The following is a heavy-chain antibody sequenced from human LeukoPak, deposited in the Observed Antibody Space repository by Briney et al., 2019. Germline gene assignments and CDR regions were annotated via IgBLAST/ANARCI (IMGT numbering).Heavy chain of an antibody. Sequence: GGSLRLSCAASGFTFSDYYMSWIRQAPGKGLELVSYISSSGSTIYYADSVKGRFTISRDNAKNSLYLQMNSLRAEDTAVYYCARNIRGGYSPFDYWGQGTLVTVSS. V-gene: IGHV3-11*04. CDR3: ARNIRGGYSPFDY. D-gene: IGHD3-22*01. CDR1: GFTFSDYY. CDR2: ISSSGSTI. J-gene: IGHJ4*02.